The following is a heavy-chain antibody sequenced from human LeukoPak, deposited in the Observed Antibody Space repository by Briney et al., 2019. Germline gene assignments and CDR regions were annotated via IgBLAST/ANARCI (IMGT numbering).Heavy chain of an antibody. CDR3: ARGLSPRQVNMIVVAPNGFDP. CDR1: GGSISSGGYY. D-gene: IGHD3-22*01. J-gene: IGHJ5*02. V-gene: IGHV4-31*03. CDR2: IYYSGST. Sequence: PSQTLSLTCTVSGGSISSGGYYWSWIRQHPGKGLEWTGYIYYSGSTYYNPSLKSRVTISVDTSKNQFSLKLSSVTAADTAVYYCARGLSPRQVNMIVVAPNGFDPWGQGTLVTVSS.